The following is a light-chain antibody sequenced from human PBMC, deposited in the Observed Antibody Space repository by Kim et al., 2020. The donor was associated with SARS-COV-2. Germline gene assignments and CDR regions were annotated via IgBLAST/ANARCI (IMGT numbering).Light chain of an antibody. CDR2: DAS. CDR1: QTINSY. J-gene: IGKJ4*01. Sequence: EIVLTQSPATLSLSPGQRATLSCRTSQTINSYLAWYQQKPGQAPRLLIYDASNRATGIPARFSGSGSGTDFSLTISSLEPEDFAVYYCQQRFDWPLTFGGGTKLEIK. CDR3: QQRFDWPLT. V-gene: IGKV3-11*01.